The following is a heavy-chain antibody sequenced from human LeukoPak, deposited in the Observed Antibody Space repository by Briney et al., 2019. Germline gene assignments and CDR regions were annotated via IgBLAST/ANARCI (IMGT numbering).Heavy chain of an antibody. V-gene: IGHV3-30*18. CDR1: GFTFSSYG. D-gene: IGHD3-22*01. J-gene: IGHJ4*02. CDR3: AKDGLNYYDSSGYSAGDDY. Sequence: QPGRSLRLSCAASGFTFSSYGMHWVRQAPGKGLEWVAVISYDGSNKYYADSVKGRFTISRDNSKNTLYLQMNSLRAEDTAAYYCAKDGLNYYDSSGYSAGDDYWGQGTLVTVSS. CDR2: ISYDGSNK.